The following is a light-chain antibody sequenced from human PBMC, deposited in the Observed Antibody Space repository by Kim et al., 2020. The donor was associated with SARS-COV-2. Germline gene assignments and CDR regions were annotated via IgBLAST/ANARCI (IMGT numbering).Light chain of an antibody. Sequence: VSQGQTASISCARDKLGNKCAYWYQQKPGHSPILVIYQDAKRPSGIPERFSGSNSGNTATLTITGTQAMDEADYYCQAWERSTAIFGGGTQLTVL. J-gene: IGLJ2*01. CDR1: KLGNKC. CDR2: QDA. V-gene: IGLV3-1*01. CDR3: QAWERSTAI.